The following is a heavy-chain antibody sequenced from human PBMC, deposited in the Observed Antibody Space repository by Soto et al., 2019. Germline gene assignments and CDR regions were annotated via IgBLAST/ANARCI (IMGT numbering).Heavy chain of an antibody. CDR1: GYTVSSYE. V-gene: IGHV3-48*03. CDR3: ARDGFFWTCYYKSDVFDF. D-gene: IGHD3-3*01. CDR2: ISAYSTTI. Sequence: PGGSLRPEWAATGYTVSSYEMNLVRQAPGKGPEWVSYISAYSTTIYYADSVKGRFTISRDNAKNSLYLQMDNLRAEDTAIYYCARDGFFWTCYYKSDVFDFCGQGTTVT. J-gene: IGHJ3*01.